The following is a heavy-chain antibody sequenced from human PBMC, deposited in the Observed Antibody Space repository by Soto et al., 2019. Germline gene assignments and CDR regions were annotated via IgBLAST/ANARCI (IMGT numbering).Heavy chain of an antibody. Sequence: QVQLVQSGPEVKKPEASVKVSCKTSGYTFTSSGISWVRQAPGQGPEWMGWISGHNGVTNFARNLQDRVTLTIDSSTTTAYMEVRSLSFADTAIYYCARDQGGYVIFDDWGQGTLVTVSS. CDR1: GYTFTSSG. V-gene: IGHV1-18*04. CDR2: ISGHNGVT. D-gene: IGHD5-12*01. J-gene: IGHJ4*02. CDR3: ARDQGGYVIFDD.